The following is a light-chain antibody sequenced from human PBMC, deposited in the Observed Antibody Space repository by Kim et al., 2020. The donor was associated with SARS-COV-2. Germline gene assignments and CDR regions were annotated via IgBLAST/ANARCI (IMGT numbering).Light chain of an antibody. CDR3: LQDYNYPRT. CDR2: AAS. J-gene: IGKJ1*01. Sequence: ASVGDRVTITCRASQGIRNDLGWYQQKPGQAPKLLIYAASTLQSGVPSRFSGSGSGTDFTLTISSLQPEDFATFYCLQDYNYPRTFGQGTKVDIK. V-gene: IGKV1-6*01. CDR1: QGIRND.